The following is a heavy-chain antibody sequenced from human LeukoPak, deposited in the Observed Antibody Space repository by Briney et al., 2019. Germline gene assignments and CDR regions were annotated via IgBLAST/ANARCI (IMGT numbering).Heavy chain of an antibody. D-gene: IGHD1-7*01. CDR3: ARNWNYVSPFDY. Sequence: GGSLRLSCAASGFTFSNAWMSWVRQAPGKGLEWVSSISSSSSYIYYADSVKGRFTISRDNAKNSLYLQMNSLRAEDTAVYYCARNWNYVSPFDYWGQGTLVTVSS. V-gene: IGHV3-21*01. J-gene: IGHJ4*02. CDR2: ISSSSSYI. CDR1: GFTFSNAW.